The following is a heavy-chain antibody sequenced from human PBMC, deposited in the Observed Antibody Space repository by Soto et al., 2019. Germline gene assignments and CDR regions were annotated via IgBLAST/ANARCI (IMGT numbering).Heavy chain of an antibody. Sequence: PSETLSHTCAVSGGSISSGGYSWSWIRQPPGKGLEWIGYIYHSGSTYYNPSLKSRVTISIDRSKNQFSLKLSSVTAADTAVYCCARVPDRWGQGTLVTVSS. V-gene: IGHV4-30-2*01. CDR1: GGSISSGGYS. CDR2: IYHSGST. CDR3: ARVPDR. J-gene: IGHJ5*02. D-gene: IGHD2-2*01.